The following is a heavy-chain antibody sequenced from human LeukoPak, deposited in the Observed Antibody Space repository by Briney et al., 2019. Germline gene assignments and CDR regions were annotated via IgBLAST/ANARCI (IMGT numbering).Heavy chain of an antibody. CDR1: GGSISSYY. V-gene: IGHV4-59*08. CDR2: IYYSGST. Sequence: PSETLSLTCTVSGGSISSYYWSWIRRPPGKGLEWIGYIYYSGSTNYNPSLKSRVTISVDTSKNQFSLKLSSVTAADTAVYYCARLATGTSLDVWGQGTTVTVSS. D-gene: IGHD2-2*01. J-gene: IGHJ6*02. CDR3: ARLATGTSLDV.